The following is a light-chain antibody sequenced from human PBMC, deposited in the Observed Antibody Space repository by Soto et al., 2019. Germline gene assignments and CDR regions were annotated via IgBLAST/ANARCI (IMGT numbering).Light chain of an antibody. V-gene: IGKV3-20*01. CDR2: GAS. J-gene: IGKJ4*01. CDR3: QQYGSSPLT. CDR1: QSFTPNHLGVTRHY. Sequence: EIVLTQSPGTLSLSPGHRATLYCRASQSFTPNHLGVTRHYLAWYQQKPGQAPRLLMYGASSRATGIPDRFSGSGSVTDFTLTVSRLEPEDFAVYYCQQYGSSPLTVGGGTRVEVK.